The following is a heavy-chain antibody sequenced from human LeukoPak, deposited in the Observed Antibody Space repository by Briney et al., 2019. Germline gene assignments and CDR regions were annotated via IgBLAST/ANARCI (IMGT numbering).Heavy chain of an antibody. CDR1: GGSISSSSYY. D-gene: IGHD1-1*01. J-gene: IGHJ6*03. V-gene: IGHV4-39*01. Sequence: SETLSLTCTVSGGSISSSSYYWGWIRQPPGKGLEWIGSIYYSGSTYYNPSLKSRVTMSVDTSKNQFSLNLSSVTAADAAVYYCATSKLVESYYYYMDVWGKGTTVTVSS. CDR2: IYYSGST. CDR3: ATSKLVESYYYYMDV.